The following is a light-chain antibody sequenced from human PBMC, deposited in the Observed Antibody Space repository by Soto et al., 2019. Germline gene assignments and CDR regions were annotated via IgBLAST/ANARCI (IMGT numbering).Light chain of an antibody. CDR3: QQYDNWRS. CDR1: QSVGSN. V-gene: IGKV3-15*01. J-gene: IGKJ4*01. CDR2: GAS. Sequence: EIVMTQSPSTLSVSPGERVTLSCRASQSVGSNLAWYQQKPGQAPRLLMHGASARATGITARFSGSGSGTEFTLTISSLQSEDSAVYYCQQYDNWRSFGGGTKVEIK.